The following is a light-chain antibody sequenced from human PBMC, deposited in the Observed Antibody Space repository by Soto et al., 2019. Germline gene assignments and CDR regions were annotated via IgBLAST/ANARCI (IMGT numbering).Light chain of an antibody. Sequence: EIVLTQSPATLSLSPGERATLSCRASQSISRYLAWYQQKPGQGPRLLIYGASSRATGTPDRFSGSGSGTDFTLTINRLEPEDFAVYFCQQYGSSPWTFGQGTKVDIK. CDR3: QQYGSSPWT. CDR2: GAS. CDR1: QSISRY. J-gene: IGKJ1*01. V-gene: IGKV3-20*01.